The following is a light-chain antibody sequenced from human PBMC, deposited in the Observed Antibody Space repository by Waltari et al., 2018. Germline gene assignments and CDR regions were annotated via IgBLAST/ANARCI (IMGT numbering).Light chain of an antibody. CDR1: QSVYNF. V-gene: IGKV3-11*01. CDR2: EAS. Sequence: EVVFTQSPATLSLSPGERATLPCRASQSVYNFLACYQQKPGQAPRLLIYEASQRATGIPARFSGSGSGTDFTLTISNLEPEDVAVYYCQQRANWPPLTFGGGTKVEIK. CDR3: QQRANWPPLT. J-gene: IGKJ4*01.